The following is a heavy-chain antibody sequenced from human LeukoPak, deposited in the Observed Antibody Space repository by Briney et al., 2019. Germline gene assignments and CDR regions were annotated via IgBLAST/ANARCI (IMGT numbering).Heavy chain of an antibody. V-gene: IGHV4-34*01. CDR1: GGSFSGYY. CDR3: ARGARTPSGYGSRTAGRANWFDP. CDR2: INHSGST. J-gene: IGHJ5*02. D-gene: IGHD5-12*01. Sequence: PSETLSLTCAVYGGSFSGYYWSWIRQPPGKGLEWIGEINHSGSTNYNPSLKSRVTISVDTSKNQFSLKLSSVTAADTAVYYCARGARTPSGYGSRTAGRANWFDPWGRGTLVTVSS.